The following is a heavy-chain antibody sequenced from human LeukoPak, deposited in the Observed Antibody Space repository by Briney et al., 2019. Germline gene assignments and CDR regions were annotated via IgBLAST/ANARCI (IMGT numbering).Heavy chain of an antibody. CDR1: GYRFTGFE. V-gene: IGHV1-2*02. Sequence: GASVRVSCKASGYRFTGFEVHWLRQAPGQGFHWMGRINPNTGDTKVSQTFRGRVTLTRDTSISTAYMDLSNLRSDDTAVYYCARDTGLTPIYWGQGSLVTFSS. CDR2: INPNTGDT. J-gene: IGHJ4*02. D-gene: IGHD1-14*01. CDR3: ARDTGLTPIY.